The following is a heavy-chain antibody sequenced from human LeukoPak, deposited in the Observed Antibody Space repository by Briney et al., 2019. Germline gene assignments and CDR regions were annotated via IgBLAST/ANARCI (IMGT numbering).Heavy chain of an antibody. V-gene: IGHV4-61*01. D-gene: IGHD2/OR15-2a*01. J-gene: IGHJ4*02. CDR1: GDSISSDSIISYY. CDR3: ARARNGYGQEY. CDR2: IYYSGST. Sequence: SETLSLTCTVSGDSISSDSIISYYWTWIRQPPGKGLEWIAYIYYSGSTNYNPSLRSRATISVDTSKNQFSLKLSSVTAADTAKYYCARARNGYGQEYWGQGTLVTVSS.